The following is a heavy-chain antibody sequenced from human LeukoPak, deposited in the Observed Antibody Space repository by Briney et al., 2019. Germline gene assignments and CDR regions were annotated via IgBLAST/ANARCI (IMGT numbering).Heavy chain of an antibody. CDR3: ASHSYYYDSSGYPNLYYYYGMDV. V-gene: IGHV4-59*01. D-gene: IGHD3-22*01. Sequence: SETLSLTCTVSGGSISSYYWSWIRQPPGKGLEWIGYIYYSGSTNYNPSLKSRVTILVDTSKNQFSLKLSSVTAADTAVYYCASHSYYYDSSGYPNLYYYYGMDVWGQGTTVAVSS. CDR1: GGSISSYY. J-gene: IGHJ6*02. CDR2: IYYSGST.